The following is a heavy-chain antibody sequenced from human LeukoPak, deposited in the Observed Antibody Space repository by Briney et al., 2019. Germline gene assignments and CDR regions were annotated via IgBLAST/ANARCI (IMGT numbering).Heavy chain of an antibody. J-gene: IGHJ4*02. D-gene: IGHD1-7*01. Sequence: ASVKVSCKASGNTFTGYYMHWVRQAPGQGLEWMGRINPNSGGTNYAQKFQGRVTMTRDTSISTAYMELSRLRSDDTAVYYCASAQGMTGTTPFDYWGQGTLVTVSS. V-gene: IGHV1-2*06. CDR1: GNTFTGYY. CDR3: ASAQGMTGTTPFDY. CDR2: INPNSGGT.